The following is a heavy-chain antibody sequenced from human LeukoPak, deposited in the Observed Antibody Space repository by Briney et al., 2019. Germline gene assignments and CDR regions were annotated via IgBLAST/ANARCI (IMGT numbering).Heavy chain of an antibody. CDR2: IVTASDT. J-gene: IGHJ6*03. V-gene: IGHV3-13*01. CDR3: ARGPPDAKYYYMDV. CDR1: GFTFSSFH. Sequence: GGSLRLSCAASGFTFSSFHMLWVRHPTGRGLEWVSTIVTASDTYYPGSVEGRFTLSRDNAKTSLYLQMNSLTAGDTAVYYCARGPPDAKYYYMDVWGKGTTVTVSS.